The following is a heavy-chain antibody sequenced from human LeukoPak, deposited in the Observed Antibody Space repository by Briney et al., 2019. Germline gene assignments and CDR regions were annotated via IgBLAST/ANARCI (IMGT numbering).Heavy chain of an antibody. D-gene: IGHD3-22*01. V-gene: IGHV4-34*01. CDR2: INHSGST. CDR3: ARGFSYDSSGYYVGY. CDR1: GGSFSGYY. J-gene: IGHJ4*02. Sequence: ASETLSLTCAVYGGSFSGYYWSWIRQPPGKGLEWIGEINHSGSTNYNPSLKSRVTISVDTSKNQFSLKLSSVTAADTAVYYCARGFSYDSSGYYVGYWGQGTLVTVSS.